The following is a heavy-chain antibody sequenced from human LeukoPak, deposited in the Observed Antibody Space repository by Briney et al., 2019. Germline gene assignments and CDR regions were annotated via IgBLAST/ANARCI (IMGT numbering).Heavy chain of an antibody. CDR1: GGSFSGYY. CDR2: INHSGST. CDR3: ATLVSTRYYFDY. Sequence: SETLSLTCAVYGGSFSGYYWSWIRQPPGKGLEWIGEINHSGSTNYNPSLKSRVTISVDTSKNQFSLRLTSVTAADTAVYFCATLVSTRYYFDYWGQGTLVTVSS. V-gene: IGHV4-34*01. D-gene: IGHD5/OR15-5a*01. J-gene: IGHJ4*02.